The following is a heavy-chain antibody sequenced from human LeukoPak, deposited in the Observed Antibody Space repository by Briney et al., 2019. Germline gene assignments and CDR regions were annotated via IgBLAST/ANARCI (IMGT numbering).Heavy chain of an antibody. D-gene: IGHD3-22*01. CDR1: GFTFSSYA. CDR3: AREQYYDSSGYYRHRNWFDP. V-gene: IGHV3-64*01. Sequence: GGSLRLSCAASGFTFSSYAMHWVRQAPGKGLEYVSAISSNGGSTYYANSVKGRFTISRDNPKNTLYLQMGSLRAEDMAVYYCAREQYYDSSGYYRHRNWFDPWGQGTLVTVSS. J-gene: IGHJ5*02. CDR2: ISSNGGST.